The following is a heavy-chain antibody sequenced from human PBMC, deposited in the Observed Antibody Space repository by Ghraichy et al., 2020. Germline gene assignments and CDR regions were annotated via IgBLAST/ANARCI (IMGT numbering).Heavy chain of an antibody. J-gene: IGHJ4*02. CDR1: GGSFSGYY. CDR2: INHSGST. Sequence: SETLSLTCAVYGGSFSGYYWSWIRRPPGKGLEWIGEINHSGSTNYNPSLKSRVTISVDTSKNQFSLKLSSVTAADTAVYYCARVGGRGYFDYWGQGTLVTVSS. V-gene: IGHV4-34*01. D-gene: IGHD3-16*01. CDR3: ARVGGRGYFDY.